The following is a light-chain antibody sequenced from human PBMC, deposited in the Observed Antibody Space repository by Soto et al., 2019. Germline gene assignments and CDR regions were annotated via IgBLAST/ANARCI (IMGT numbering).Light chain of an antibody. Sequence: DIQMTQSPSSLSASVGDRVTITCRASQSISSYLNWYQVKPGKAPKRLIYVASSLQSGVPSRFSGSGSGTDFTLTISSLQPEDCATYYCQPSYSIPYTFGQGTKIEIK. CDR2: VAS. CDR1: QSISSY. CDR3: QPSYSIPYT. J-gene: IGKJ2*01. V-gene: IGKV1-39*01.